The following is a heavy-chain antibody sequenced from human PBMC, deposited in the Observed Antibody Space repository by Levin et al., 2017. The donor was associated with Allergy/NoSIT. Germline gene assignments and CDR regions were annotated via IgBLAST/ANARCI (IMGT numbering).Heavy chain of an antibody. Sequence: PGGSLRLSCAASGFTFSNYAMDWVRQAPGKGLEWVAVISYDGNDKYYADSVKGRFTISRDNPKNTLYLQMNSLRTEDKAVYYCAKDVVFGTSSWALDYWGQGTLATVSS. CDR1: GFTFSNYA. V-gene: IGHV3-30*18. CDR3: AKDVVFGTSSWALDY. CDR2: ISYDGNDK. D-gene: IGHD6-13*01. J-gene: IGHJ4*02.